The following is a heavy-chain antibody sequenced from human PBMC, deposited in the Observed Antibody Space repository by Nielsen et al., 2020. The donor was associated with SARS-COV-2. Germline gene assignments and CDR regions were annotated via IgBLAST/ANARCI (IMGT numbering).Heavy chain of an antibody. J-gene: IGHJ4*02. V-gene: IGHV3-53*05. CDR3: AREGAARPGLGLGYFDY. D-gene: IGHD6-6*01. Sequence: VRQAPGKGLEWVSVIYSGGSTYYADSVKGRFTISRDNSKNTLYLQMNSLRAEDTAVYYCAREGAARPGLGLGYFDYWGQGTLVTVSS. CDR2: IYSGGST.